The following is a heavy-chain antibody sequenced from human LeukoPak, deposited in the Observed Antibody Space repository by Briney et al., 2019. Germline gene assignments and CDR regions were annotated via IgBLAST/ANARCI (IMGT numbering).Heavy chain of an antibody. J-gene: IGHJ6*03. CDR3: ARDATMVPLYYYYYMDV. CDR2: INSSSGYI. CDR1: GFTFRNYN. D-gene: IGHD3-10*01. V-gene: IGHV3-21*01. Sequence: PGGSLRLSCAASGFTFRNYNMNWVRQAPGKGPEWVSSINSSSGYIYYAVSVKGRFTISRDNAKNSLYLQMNSLRAEDTAVYYCARDATMVPLYYYYYMDVWGKGTTVTVSS.